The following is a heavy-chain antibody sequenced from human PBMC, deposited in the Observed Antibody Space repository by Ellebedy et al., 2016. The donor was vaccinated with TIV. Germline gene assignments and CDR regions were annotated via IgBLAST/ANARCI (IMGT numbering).Heavy chain of an antibody. CDR2: INPNSGDT. D-gene: IGHD6-13*01. V-gene: IGHV1-2*02. J-gene: IGHJ5*02. CDR1: GYIFTGYY. Sequence: AASVKVSCKASGYIFTGYYMHWVRQAPGQGLEWMGWINPNSGDTSYAQKFQGRVTMTRDPSISTAYMELSTLRSDDTAVYYCARDAEEAAGRYNWFDPWGQGTLVTVSS. CDR3: ARDAEEAAGRYNWFDP.